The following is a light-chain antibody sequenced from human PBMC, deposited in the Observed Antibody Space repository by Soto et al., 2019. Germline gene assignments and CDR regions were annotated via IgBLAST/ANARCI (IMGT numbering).Light chain of an antibody. CDR2: DAS. J-gene: IGKJ4*01. CDR1: QDIANY. V-gene: IGKV1-33*01. CDR3: QQYDNLSLT. Sequence: DIQMTQSPSSLSASVGDRVTITCQASQDIANYLNWYQQKAGRAPKFLIYDASNLETGVPSRFSGSGSGTDFTLTISSLQPEDIATYYCQQYDNLSLTFGGGTKVEIK.